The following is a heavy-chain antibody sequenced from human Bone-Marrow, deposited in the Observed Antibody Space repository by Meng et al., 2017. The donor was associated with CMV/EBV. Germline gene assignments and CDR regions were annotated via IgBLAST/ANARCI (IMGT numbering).Heavy chain of an antibody. D-gene: IGHD1-26*01. J-gene: IGHJ6*02. V-gene: IGHV1-2*02. CDR1: GYTFTGYY. Sequence: ASVKVSCKASGYTFTGYYMHWVRQAPGQGLEWMGWINPNSGGTNYAQKFQGRVTITADKSTSTAYMELSSLRSDDTAVYYCARRSYYPDYYYYGMDVWGQGTTVTVSS. CDR3: ARRSYYPDYYYYGMDV. CDR2: INPNSGGT.